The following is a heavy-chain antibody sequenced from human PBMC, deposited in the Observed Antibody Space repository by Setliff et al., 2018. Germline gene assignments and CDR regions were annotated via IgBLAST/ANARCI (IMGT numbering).Heavy chain of an antibody. J-gene: IGHJ6*03. V-gene: IGHV1-69*05. Sequence: KVSCKASGGTFSTYAISWVRQAPGQGLEWMGGIISMFGTTNYAQKFQGRVTITTXXXXXXXXXXLSXLRSEDTAIYYCARGDFYYYFYMDVWGKGTTVTVSS. CDR3: ARGDFYYYFYMDV. CDR1: GGTFSTYA. CDR2: IISMFGTT.